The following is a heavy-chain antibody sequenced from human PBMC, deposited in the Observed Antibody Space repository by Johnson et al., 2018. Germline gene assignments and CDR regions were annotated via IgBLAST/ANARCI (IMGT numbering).Heavy chain of an antibody. CDR2: IYYRGST. Sequence: QVQLQESGPGLVKPSQTLSLTCTVSGGSISSGDYYWSWIRQPPGTGLEWIGYIYYRGSTYYNPSLKSPVTISVDTSKNQFSLKLSTVTAADPAVYFCARAVVVVPASGYYYMDVWGKGTTVTVSS. V-gene: IGHV4-30-4*01. CDR1: GGSISSGDYY. D-gene: IGHD2-2*01. J-gene: IGHJ6*03. CDR3: ARAVVVVPASGYYYMDV.